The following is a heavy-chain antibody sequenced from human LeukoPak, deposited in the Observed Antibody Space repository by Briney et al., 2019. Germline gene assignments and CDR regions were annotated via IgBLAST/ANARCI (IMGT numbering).Heavy chain of an antibody. CDR3: ARVSQGSGWHPKYYGMDV. CDR1: GGSISSGDYY. V-gene: IGHV4-61*08. CDR2: IYYSGST. J-gene: IGHJ6*02. Sequence: SQTLSLTCTVSGGSISSGDYYWSWIRQPPGKGLEWIGYIYYSGSTNYNPSLKSRVTISVDTSKNQFSLKLSSVTAADTAVYYCARVSQGSGWHPKYYGMDVWGQGTTVTVSS. D-gene: IGHD6-19*01.